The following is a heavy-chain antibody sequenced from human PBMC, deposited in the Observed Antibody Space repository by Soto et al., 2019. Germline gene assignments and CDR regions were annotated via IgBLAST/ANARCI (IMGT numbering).Heavy chain of an antibody. Sequence: ASVKVSFKASGGTFSSYAISWVRQAPGQGLEWMGGIIPIFGTANYAQKFQGRVTITADESTSTAYMELSSLRSEDTAVYYCARDMTSGYIPRWLQFSFDYWGQGTLVTVSS. CDR2: IIPIFGTA. D-gene: IGHD5-12*01. V-gene: IGHV1-69*13. CDR1: GGTFSSYA. J-gene: IGHJ4*02. CDR3: ARDMTSGYIPRWLQFSFDY.